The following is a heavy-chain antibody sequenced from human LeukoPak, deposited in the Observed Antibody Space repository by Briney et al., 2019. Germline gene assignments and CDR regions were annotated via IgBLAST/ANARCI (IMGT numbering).Heavy chain of an antibody. CDR1: GGSISSSNYY. CDR2: IYYSGST. CDR3: ARVASIFGVVGNWFDP. Sequence: PSETLSLTCTVSGGSISSSNYYWGWIRQPPGKGLEWIGSIYYSGSTYYNPSLKSRVTISVDRSKNQFSLKLSSVTAADTAVYYCARVASIFGVVGNWFDPWGQGTLVTVSS. J-gene: IGHJ5*02. V-gene: IGHV4-39*07. D-gene: IGHD3-3*01.